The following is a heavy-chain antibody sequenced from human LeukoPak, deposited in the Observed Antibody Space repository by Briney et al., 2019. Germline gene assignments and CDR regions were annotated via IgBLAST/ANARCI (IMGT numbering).Heavy chain of an antibody. J-gene: IGHJ6*03. CDR2: IYYSGST. CDR1: GGSISSSSYY. CDR3: ARHGVEATPDYYYMDV. V-gene: IGHV4-39*01. D-gene: IGHD1-26*01. Sequence: PLETLSLTCTVSGGSISSSSYYWGWIRQPPGKGLEWIGSIYYSGSTYYNPSLKSRVTISVDTSKNQFSLKLSSVTAADTAVYYCARHGVEATPDYYYMDVWGKGTTVTVSS.